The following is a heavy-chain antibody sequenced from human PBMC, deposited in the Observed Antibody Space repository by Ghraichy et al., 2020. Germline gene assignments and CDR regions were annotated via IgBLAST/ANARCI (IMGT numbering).Heavy chain of an antibody. CDR2: IIPIFGTA. CDR1: GGTFSSYA. J-gene: IGHJ6*02. V-gene: IGHV1-69*13. D-gene: IGHD5-18*01. CDR3: ARDRGGYSYGSYGMDV. Sequence: SVKVSCKASGGTFSSYAISWVRQAPGQGLEWMGGIIPIFGTANYAQKFQGRVTITADESTSTAYMELSSLRSEDTAVYYCARDRGGYSYGSYGMDVWGQGTTVTVSS.